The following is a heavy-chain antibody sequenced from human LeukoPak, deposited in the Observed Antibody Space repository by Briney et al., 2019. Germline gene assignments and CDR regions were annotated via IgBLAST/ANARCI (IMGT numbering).Heavy chain of an antibody. V-gene: IGHV3-21*01. J-gene: IGHJ3*02. CDR1: GFTFSNYS. CDR2: ISSSSSSI. CDR3: ARDRGGQDAFDI. D-gene: IGHD2-15*01. Sequence: GGSLRLSCAASGFTFSNYSINWVRQAPGKGLEWVSSISSSSSSIYYADSVKGRFTISRDNAKNSLYLQMNSLRAEDTAVYYCARDRGGQDAFDIWGQGTMVTVSS.